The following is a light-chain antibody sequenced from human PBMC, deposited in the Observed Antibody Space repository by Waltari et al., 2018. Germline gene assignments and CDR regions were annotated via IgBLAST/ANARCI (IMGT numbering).Light chain of an antibody. CDR1: QSIRSW. CDR3: QQYKSPPWT. V-gene: IGKV1-5*03. Sequence: DIQMTQSPSTLSAPVGDRVTITCRASQSIRSWLAWYQQKPGKAPKLLISKASTLESGVPSRFGGSGSGTEFTLTISSLQPDDFATYHCQQYKSPPWTFGQGTKVEIK. J-gene: IGKJ1*01. CDR2: KAS.